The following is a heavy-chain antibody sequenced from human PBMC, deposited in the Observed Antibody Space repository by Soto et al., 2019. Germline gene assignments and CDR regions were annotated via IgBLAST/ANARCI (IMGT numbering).Heavy chain of an antibody. CDR1: GNSISCSHCY. D-gene: IGHD3-9*01. V-gene: IGHV4-39*01. CDR2: IYYSGTT. Sequence: SETLCLTCTVSGNSISCSHCYWAWIRQLPGKGLEWIGTIYYSGTTYYNPSLKSRVTISVDTSKNQFSLKLSSVTAADTAVYYCARRYDYDILTGYYISWIDPRGQGTLVSVSS. CDR3: ARRYDYDILTGYYISWIDP. J-gene: IGHJ5*02.